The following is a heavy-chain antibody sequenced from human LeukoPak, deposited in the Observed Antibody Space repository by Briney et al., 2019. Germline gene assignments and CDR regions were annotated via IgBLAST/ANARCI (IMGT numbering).Heavy chain of an antibody. V-gene: IGHV3-9*01. CDR1: GFTFDDYA. CDR2: ISWNSGSI. Sequence: GGSLRLSCAASGFTFDDYAMHWVRQAPGKGLEWVSGISWNSGSIGYADSVKGRFTISRDNAKNSLYLQVNSLRAEDTAFYYCAKDKNGDYVGMFDYWGQGTLVTVSS. J-gene: IGHJ4*02. CDR3: AKDKNGDYVGMFDY. D-gene: IGHD4-17*01.